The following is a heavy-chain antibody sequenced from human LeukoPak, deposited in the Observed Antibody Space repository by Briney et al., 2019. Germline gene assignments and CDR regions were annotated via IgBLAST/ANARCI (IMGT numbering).Heavy chain of an antibody. J-gene: IGHJ3*01. D-gene: IGHD1-26*01. CDR3: ARDRRGSYYTFDV. CDR1: GASLNGYF. CDR2: VSHTGAT. Sequence: SETLSLTCSVSGASLNGYFWNWVRQTPERGLEWIGYVSHTGATTSNPTLKRRVSITIDTSKRQISLSMTSVTAADSALYYCARDRRGSYYTFDVWGPGTIVSVS. V-gene: IGHV4-59*01.